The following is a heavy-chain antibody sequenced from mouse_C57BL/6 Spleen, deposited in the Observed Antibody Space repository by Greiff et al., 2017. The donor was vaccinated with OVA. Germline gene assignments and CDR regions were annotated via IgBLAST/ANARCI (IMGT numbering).Heavy chain of an antibody. CDR1: GFTFSSYA. D-gene: IGHD3-1*01. CDR2: IIDGGSYT. J-gene: IGHJ2*01. CDR3: ARDRGYYVTY. V-gene: IGHV5-4*01. Sequence: EVKLVESGGGLVKPGGSLKLSCAAPGFTFSSYAMSWVRQTPEKSLEWVATIIDGGSYTYYPDNLKGRFTISRDNTTTNLYLQMSHLRSEDTAMYYCARDRGYYVTYWGQGTTLTVSS.